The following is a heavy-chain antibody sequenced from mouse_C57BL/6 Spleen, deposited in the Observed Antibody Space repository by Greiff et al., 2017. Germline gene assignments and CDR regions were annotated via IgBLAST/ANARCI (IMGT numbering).Heavy chain of an antibody. J-gene: IGHJ3*01. CDR3: AREDLGFAY. CDR1: GFTFSSYA. V-gene: IGHV5-4*01. CDR2: ISDGGSYT. Sequence: EVQGVESGGGLVKPGGSLKLSCAASGFTFSSYAMSWVRQTPEKRLEWVATISDGGSYTYYPDNVKGRFTISRDNAKNNLYLQMSHLKSEDTAMYYCAREDLGFAYWGQGTLVTVSA.